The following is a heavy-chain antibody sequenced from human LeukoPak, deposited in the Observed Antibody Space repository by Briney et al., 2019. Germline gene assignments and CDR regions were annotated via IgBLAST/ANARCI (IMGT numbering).Heavy chain of an antibody. V-gene: IGHV3-48*01. CDR3: VLGGRNGHYFGLAY. Sequence: GGSLRLSCAASGFTLSNYSMNWVRQAPGKGLEWLAYISSNGSVTHSADSVKGRFTVSRDDVKKSLYLQINSLRVDDTGVFYCVLGGRNGHYFGLAYWGQGALVTVSS. CDR2: ISSNGSVT. CDR1: GFTLSNYS. J-gene: IGHJ4*02. D-gene: IGHD3-16*01.